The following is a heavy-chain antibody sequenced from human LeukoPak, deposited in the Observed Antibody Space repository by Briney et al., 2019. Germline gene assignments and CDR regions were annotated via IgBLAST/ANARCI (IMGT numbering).Heavy chain of an antibody. CDR1: GFTFSSYS. D-gene: IGHD3-3*01. J-gene: IGHJ4*02. CDR3: ARSTYYDFWSGDHLLSDY. V-gene: IGHV3-21*01. Sequence: GGSLRLSWAASGFTFSSYSMNWVRQAPGKGLEWDSSISSSSSYIYYADSVKGRFTISRDDAKNSLYLQMNSLRAEDTAVYYCARSTYYDFWSGDHLLSDYWGQGTLVTVSS. CDR2: ISSSSSYI.